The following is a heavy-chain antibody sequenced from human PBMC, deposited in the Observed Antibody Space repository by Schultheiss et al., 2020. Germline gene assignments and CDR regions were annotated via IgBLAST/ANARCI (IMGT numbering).Heavy chain of an antibody. Sequence: GGSLRLSCAASGFTFSSHHMDWVRQAPGKGLEWVSYISSSSSTIYYADSVKGRFTISRDNAKNSLYLQMNSLRAEDTAVYYCARELEGYYYGMDVWGQGTTVTVSS. J-gene: IGHJ6*02. D-gene: IGHD5-24*01. CDR2: ISSSSSTI. CDR3: ARELEGYYYGMDV. CDR1: GFTFSSHH. V-gene: IGHV3-48*01.